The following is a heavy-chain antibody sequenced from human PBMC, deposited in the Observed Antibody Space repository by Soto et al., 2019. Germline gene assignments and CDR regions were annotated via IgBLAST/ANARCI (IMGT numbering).Heavy chain of an antibody. CDR3: ATVPSPGFWSGYPFDY. D-gene: IGHD3-3*01. Sequence: GASVKVSCKVSRYTLTELSMHWVRQAPGKGLEWMGGFDPEDGETIYAQKFQGRVTMTEDTSTDTAYMELSSLRSEDTAVYYCATVPSPGFWSGYPFDYWGQGTLVTVSS. CDR1: RYTLTELS. CDR2: FDPEDGET. V-gene: IGHV1-24*01. J-gene: IGHJ4*02.